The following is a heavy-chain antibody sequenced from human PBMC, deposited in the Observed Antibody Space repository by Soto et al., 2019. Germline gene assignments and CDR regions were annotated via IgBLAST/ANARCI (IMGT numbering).Heavy chain of an antibody. CDR2: ISGSGGST. CDR3: ASRGAYCSGGSCYSAHFDY. D-gene: IGHD2-15*01. CDR1: GFTFSSYA. J-gene: IGHJ4*02. Sequence: GGSLRLSCAASGFTFSSYAMSWVRQAPGKGLEWVSAISGSGGSTYYADSVKGRFTISRDNSKNTLYLQMNSLRAEDTAVYYCASRGAYCSGGSCYSAHFDYWGQGTLVTVSS. V-gene: IGHV3-23*01.